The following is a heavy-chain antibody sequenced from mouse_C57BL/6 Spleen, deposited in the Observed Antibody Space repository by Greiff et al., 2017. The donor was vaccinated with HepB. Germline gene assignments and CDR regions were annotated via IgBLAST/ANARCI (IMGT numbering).Heavy chain of an antibody. CDR3: ARPHYYGSSLDY. J-gene: IGHJ2*01. V-gene: IGHV5-17*01. CDR1: GFTFSDYG. CDR2: ISSGSSTI. Sequence: EVQLVESGGGLVKPGGSLKLSCAASGFTFSDYGMHWVRQAPEKGLEWVAYISSGSSTIYYADTVKGRFTISRDNAKNTLFLQMTRLRSEDTAMYYWARPHYYGSSLDYGGQGTTLTVSS. D-gene: IGHD1-1*01.